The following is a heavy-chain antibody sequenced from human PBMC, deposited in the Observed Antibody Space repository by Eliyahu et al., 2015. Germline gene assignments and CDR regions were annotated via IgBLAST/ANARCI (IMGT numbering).Heavy chain of an antibody. D-gene: IGHD2-15*01. Sequence: EVQLVESGGDLVQPGGSLRLSCAASGFTVXXNYMTWVRQSPGRGLEWVSVLYGGGNTYYADSVKGRFTISRDDSKNTLYLQMNRLRAEDTALYYCARYCAGSSCYPIRVSGGMDVWGQGTSVTVSS. CDR3: ARYCAGSSCYPIRVSGGMDV. J-gene: IGHJ6*02. V-gene: IGHV3-53*01. CDR2: LYGGGNT. CDR1: GFTVXXNY.